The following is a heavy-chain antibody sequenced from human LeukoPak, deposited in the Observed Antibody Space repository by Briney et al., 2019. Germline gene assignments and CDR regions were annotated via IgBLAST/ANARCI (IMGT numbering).Heavy chain of an antibody. V-gene: IGHV5-51*01. CDR3: ARSYSGDYGWFDP. CDR1: GYSFTSYW. Sequence: SGESLKISCKGSGYSFTSYWISWVRQMPGKGLEWMGIIYPGDSDTRYSPSFQGRVTISADKSISTAYLQWSSLKASDTAMYYCARSYSGDYGWFDPWGQGTLVTVSS. J-gene: IGHJ5*02. CDR2: IYPGDSDT. D-gene: IGHD4-17*01.